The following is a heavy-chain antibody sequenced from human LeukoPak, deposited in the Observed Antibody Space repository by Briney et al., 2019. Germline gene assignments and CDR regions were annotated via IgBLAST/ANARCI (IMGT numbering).Heavy chain of an antibody. J-gene: IGHJ4*02. Sequence: GGSLRLSCAPSVFTFSSYAMSGVRHAPGRGREWVSPISGSGGSTYYADSVKGRFTISRDNSKNTLYLQMNSLRAEDTAVYYCAKAREAGAAGTTRYYFDYWGQGTLVTVSS. CDR2: ISGSGGST. CDR3: AKAREAGAAGTTRYYFDY. CDR1: VFTFSSYA. V-gene: IGHV3-23*01. D-gene: IGHD6-13*01.